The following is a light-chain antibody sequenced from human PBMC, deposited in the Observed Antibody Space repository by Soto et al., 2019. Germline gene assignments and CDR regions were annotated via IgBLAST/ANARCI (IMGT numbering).Light chain of an antibody. CDR2: DAS. Sequence: ENVLTQSPATLSLSPGERATLSCRASQSVSSNLAWYQQKPGQAPRLLISDASKRATGIPARFSGSGSGTDFTLTISSLQPEDFALYYCHQRSNWPPTFGGGTKVEIK. CDR1: QSVSSN. J-gene: IGKJ4*01. V-gene: IGKV3-11*01. CDR3: HQRSNWPPT.